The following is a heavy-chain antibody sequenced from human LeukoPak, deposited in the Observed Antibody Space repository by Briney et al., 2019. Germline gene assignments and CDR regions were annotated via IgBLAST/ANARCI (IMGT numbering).Heavy chain of an antibody. CDR1: GFTVSSNY. J-gene: IGHJ4*02. CDR3: ATNRGWNYFDY. V-gene: IGHV3-53*01. CDR2: IYSGGTT. D-gene: IGHD2/OR15-2a*01. Sequence: GGSLRLSCAASGFTVSSNYMSWVRQAPGRGLEWASAIYSGGTTYYADSVRGRFTISRDNSKNTLFLQMNSLRAEDTAVYYCATNRGWNYFDYWGQGTLVTVSS.